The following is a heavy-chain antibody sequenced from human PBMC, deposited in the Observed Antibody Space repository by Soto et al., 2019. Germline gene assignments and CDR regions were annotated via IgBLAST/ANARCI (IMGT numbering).Heavy chain of an antibody. CDR2: ISAYNGNT. J-gene: IGHJ6*02. Sequence: ASVKVSCQASGYTFTSYGISWVRQAPGQGLEWMGWISAYNGNTNYAQKLQGRVNMTTDTSTSTAYMELSSLRSDDTAVYYCARDPVDSSSGVSYDYYGMAVWGQGTTVTVSS. CDR3: ARDPVDSSSGVSYDYYGMAV. V-gene: IGHV1-18*01. D-gene: IGHD6-13*01. CDR1: GYTFTSYG.